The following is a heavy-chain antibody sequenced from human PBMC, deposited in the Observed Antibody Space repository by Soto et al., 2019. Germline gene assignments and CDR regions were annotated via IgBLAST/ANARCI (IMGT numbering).Heavy chain of an antibody. J-gene: IGHJ5*02. D-gene: IGHD3-3*01. Sequence: ESGGGLVQPGGSLRLSCAASGFTFSSNSMNWVRQAPGKGLEWIPYISSSSSTIYADSVKGRFTISRDNAKNSLYLQMNSLRDEDTAVYYCARVIWSGHLTSDLWGQGTLVTVSS. V-gene: IGHV3-48*02. CDR1: GFTFSSNS. CDR3: ARVIWSGHLTSDL. CDR2: ISSSSSTI.